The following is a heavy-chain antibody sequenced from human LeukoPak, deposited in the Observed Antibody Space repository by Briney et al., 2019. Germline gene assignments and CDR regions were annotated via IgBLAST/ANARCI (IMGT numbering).Heavy chain of an antibody. CDR3: ARRTGSYFDSTGYPDY. J-gene: IGHJ4*02. V-gene: IGHV3-7*01. CDR1: GLTFSSYW. CDR2: IRQDGSER. Sequence: SGGSLRLSCAASGLTFSSYWMSWVRQAPGKGLEWVANIRQDGSERYYVDSVKGRFTISRDNAKNSLYLQMNSLRAEDTAVYYCARRTGSYFDSTGYPDYWGQGTLVTVSS. D-gene: IGHD3-22*01.